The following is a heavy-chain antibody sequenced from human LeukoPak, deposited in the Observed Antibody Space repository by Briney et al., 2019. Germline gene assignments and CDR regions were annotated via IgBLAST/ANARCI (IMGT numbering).Heavy chain of an antibody. D-gene: IGHD3-22*01. V-gene: IGHV3-74*01. CDR2: IYSDAT. Sequence: GGSLRLSCAASGFTFSSYWIHWVRQAPGKGLMWVSRIYSDATCYADSVKGRFTISRDNAKNTLYLQMNSLRAEDTAVYYCARESYDSSGYYYGGGFDYWGQGTLVTVSS. CDR1: GFTFSSYW. J-gene: IGHJ4*02. CDR3: ARESYDSSGYYYGGGFDY.